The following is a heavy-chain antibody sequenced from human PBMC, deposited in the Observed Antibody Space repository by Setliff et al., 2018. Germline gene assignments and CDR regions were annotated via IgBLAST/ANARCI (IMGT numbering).Heavy chain of an antibody. D-gene: IGHD2-21*01. J-gene: IGHJ5*02. V-gene: IGHV5-51*01. CDR2: IYPGNADT. CDR3: ARRGERFFNWFDP. Sequence: PGESLKISCKGSGYSFTDYWIAWVRQTPGKGLEWMGTIYPGNADTRYSPSFQGQVTISTDTSLNTAFLQWNNLKASDTAVYYCARRGERFFNWFDPWGQGYLVTV. CDR1: GYSFTDYW.